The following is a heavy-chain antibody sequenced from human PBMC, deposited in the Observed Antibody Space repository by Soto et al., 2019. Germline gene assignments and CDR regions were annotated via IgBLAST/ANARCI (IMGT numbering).Heavy chain of an antibody. D-gene: IGHD2-2*01. CDR3: ASSTSFRTYYYGMDV. V-gene: IGHV1-69*13. J-gene: IGHJ6*02. Sequence: SVKVSCKASGGTFSSYAISWVRQAPGQGLEWMGGIIPIFGTANYAQKFQGRVTITADESTSTAYMELSSLRSEDTAVYYCASSTSFRTYYYGMDVWGQGTTVTVSS. CDR2: IIPIFGTA. CDR1: GGTFSSYA.